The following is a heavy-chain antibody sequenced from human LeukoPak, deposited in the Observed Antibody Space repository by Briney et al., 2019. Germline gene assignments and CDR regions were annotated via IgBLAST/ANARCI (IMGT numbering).Heavy chain of an antibody. CDR2: IYYSGST. J-gene: IGHJ4*02. D-gene: IGHD6-6*01. V-gene: IGHV4-39*01. CDR1: GGSISSSSYY. Sequence: SETLSLTCTVSGGSISSSSYYWGWIRQPPGKGLEWIGSIYYSGSTYCNPSLKSRVTISVDTSKNQFSLKLSSVTAADTAVYYCARLYSNSLYYFDYWGQGTLVTVSS. CDR3: ARLYSNSLYYFDY.